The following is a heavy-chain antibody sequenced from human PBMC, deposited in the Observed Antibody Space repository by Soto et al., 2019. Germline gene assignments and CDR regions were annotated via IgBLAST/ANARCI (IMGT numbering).Heavy chain of an antibody. V-gene: IGHV1-8*01. Sequence: ASVKVSCKASGYTFTSYDINWVRQATGQGLEWMGSINPNTGNTVYAPKFQGRVTMTRNTSISTAYMELSSLRSDDSAVFFCARSPRNYYALGSYSQIKHWGQGTPVTVSS. CDR3: ARSPRNYYALGSYSQIKH. CDR1: GYTFTSYD. J-gene: IGHJ1*01. CDR2: INPNTGNT. D-gene: IGHD3-10*01.